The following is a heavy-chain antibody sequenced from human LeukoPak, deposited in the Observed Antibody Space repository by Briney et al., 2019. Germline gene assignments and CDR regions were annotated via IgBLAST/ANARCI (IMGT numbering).Heavy chain of an antibody. CDR1: VDSISGDY. D-gene: IGHD3-22*01. CDR2: IYDGGVT. CDR3: ARETGEDSSGYSSSFDY. Sequence: SETLSLTCAVPVDSISGDYGSWIRQPPGKRLERSAQIYDGGVTNYNPSPKSRVTIPVDKSKNRFPLNLTCVTSANTSWYYCARETGEDSSGYSSSFDYWGQGTLVTVSS. V-gene: IGHV4-59*01. J-gene: IGHJ4*02.